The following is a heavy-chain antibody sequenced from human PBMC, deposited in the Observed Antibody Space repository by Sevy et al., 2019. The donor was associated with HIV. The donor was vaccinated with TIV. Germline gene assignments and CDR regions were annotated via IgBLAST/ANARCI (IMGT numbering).Heavy chain of an antibody. D-gene: IGHD1-26*01. CDR3: AREGATGNIYYGMDV. CDR2: IIPIFGTA. CDR1: GGTFSSYA. V-gene: IGHV1-69*13. J-gene: IGHJ6*02. Sequence: ASVKVSCKASGGTFSSYAISWVRQAPGQGLEWMGGIIPIFGTANYAQKFQGRVTITADESTSTAYMELSSLRSEDTAVYYWAREGATGNIYYGMDVWGQGTTVTVSS.